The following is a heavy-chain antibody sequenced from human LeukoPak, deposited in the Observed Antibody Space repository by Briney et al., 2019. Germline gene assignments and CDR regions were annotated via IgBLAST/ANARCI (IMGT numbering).Heavy chain of an antibody. CDR1: GFTFSSCS. CDR2: ISSSSSYI. CDR3: ASGRLQLPFDY. D-gene: IGHD5-24*01. V-gene: IGHV3-21*01. Sequence: GGSLRLSCAASGFTFSSCSMNWGRQAPGKGLEWVSSISSSSSYIYYADSVKGRFTISRDNAKKSLYLQMNSLRAEETAVCYCASGRLQLPFDYWGQGTLVTVSS. J-gene: IGHJ4*02.